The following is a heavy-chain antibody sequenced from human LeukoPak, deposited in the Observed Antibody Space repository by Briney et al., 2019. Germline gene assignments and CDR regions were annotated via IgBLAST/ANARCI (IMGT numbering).Heavy chain of an antibody. J-gene: IGHJ4*02. CDR1: GFTFSSYG. Sequence: GGSLRLSCAASGFTFSSYGMHWVRQAPGKGLKWVSIIWYDGSNKYYADSVKGRFTISRDNSKNIVYLQMNSLRAEDTAVYYCARGGGAAAGIDYWGQGTLVTVPS. CDR2: IWYDGSNK. V-gene: IGHV3-33*01. CDR3: ARGGGAAAGIDY. D-gene: IGHD6-13*01.